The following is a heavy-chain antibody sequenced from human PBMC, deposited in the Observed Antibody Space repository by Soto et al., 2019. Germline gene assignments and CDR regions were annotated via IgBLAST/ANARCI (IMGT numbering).Heavy chain of an antibody. D-gene: IGHD6-13*01. CDR2: IDPSDSYT. CDR1: GYSFTSYW. J-gene: IGHJ6*02. CDR3: ASIRALEADGPSAYYYGMDV. V-gene: IGHV5-10-1*01. Sequence: GESLKISCKGSGYSFTSYWISWVRQMPGKGLEWMGRIDPSDSYTNYSPSFQGHVTISADKSISTAYLQWSSLKASDTAMYYCASIRALEADGPSAYYYGMDVWGQGTTVTVSS.